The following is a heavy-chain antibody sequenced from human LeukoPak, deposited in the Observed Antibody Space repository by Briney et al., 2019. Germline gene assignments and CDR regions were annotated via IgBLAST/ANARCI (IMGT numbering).Heavy chain of an antibody. CDR3: ARDAAFGGVIVT. V-gene: IGHV1-2*02. CDR2: IYPNSGGI. Sequence: ASVKVSCKASGYTFNGYYMHWVRQAPGQGLEWMGWIYPNSGGIYYAQKFRGRVTMTSDTSISTAYMELSRLRSDDTAVYYCARDAAFGGVIVTWGQGTLVTASS. CDR1: GYTFNGYY. J-gene: IGHJ5*02. D-gene: IGHD3-16*02.